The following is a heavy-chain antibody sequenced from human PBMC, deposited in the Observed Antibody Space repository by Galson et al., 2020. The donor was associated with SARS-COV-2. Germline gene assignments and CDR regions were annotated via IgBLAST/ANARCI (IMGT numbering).Heavy chain of an antibody. D-gene: IGHD2-15*01. CDR1: GFTFSSYG. CDR3: ARDLVGQLYYFDY. J-gene: IGHJ4*02. V-gene: IGHV3-33*08. CDR2: LWYDGSNN. Sequence: GGSLRLSCAASGFTFSSYGMHWVRQAPGKGLEWVAVLWYDGSNNYYADSVKGRFTISRDNSKNTLYLQMNSLRAEDTAVYYCARDLVGQLYYFDYWGQGTLVTVSS.